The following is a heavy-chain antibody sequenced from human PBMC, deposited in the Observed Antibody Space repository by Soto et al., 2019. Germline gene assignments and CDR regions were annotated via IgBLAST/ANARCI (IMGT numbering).Heavy chain of an antibody. V-gene: IGHV3-30*18. Sequence: QVQLVESGGGVVQPGASLRLSCEASGFAFSSYAMHWVRQAPGKGLEWVGVISYDGNYIYYADSVKGRFTISRDNSKNTLYVQVNSLRPEDTAVYYCAKGILSATNGPYAMDVWGQGTTVTVSS. CDR3: AKGILSATNGPYAMDV. D-gene: IGHD2-8*01. CDR2: ISYDGNYI. J-gene: IGHJ6*02. CDR1: GFAFSSYA.